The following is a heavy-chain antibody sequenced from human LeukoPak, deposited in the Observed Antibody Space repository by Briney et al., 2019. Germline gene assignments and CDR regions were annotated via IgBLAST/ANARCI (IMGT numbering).Heavy chain of an antibody. Sequence: GGSLRLSCAASGFPFSSSSMSWVRQTPGKGLEWVSYIDSTSTYIFYADSVQGRFTLSRDNAKNSLILQMNSLRAEDTAVYYCARDTSGSQVITYLDYWGQGILVTVAS. D-gene: IGHD3-10*01. CDR2: IDSTSTYI. J-gene: IGHJ4*02. CDR3: ARDTSGSQVITYLDY. CDR1: GFPFSSSS. V-gene: IGHV3-21*01.